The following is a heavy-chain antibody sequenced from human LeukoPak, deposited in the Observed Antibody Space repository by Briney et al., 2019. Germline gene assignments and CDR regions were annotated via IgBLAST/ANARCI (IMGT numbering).Heavy chain of an antibody. Sequence: ASVKVSCKASGYTFTGYYMHWVRQAPGQGLEWMGWINPNSGGTNYAQKFQGRVTMTRDTSISTAYMELSRLRSDDTAVYYCARANWSYAPSAFDIWGQGTMVTVSS. CDR2: INPNSGGT. J-gene: IGHJ3*02. CDR1: GYTFTGYY. V-gene: IGHV1-2*02. D-gene: IGHD1-7*01. CDR3: ARANWSYAPSAFDI.